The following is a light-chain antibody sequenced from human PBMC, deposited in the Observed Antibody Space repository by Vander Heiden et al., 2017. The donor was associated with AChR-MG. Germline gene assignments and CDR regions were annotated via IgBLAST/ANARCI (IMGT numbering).Light chain of an antibody. CDR2: AAS. V-gene: IGKV1-39*01. J-gene: IGKJ2*01. Sequence: IQMTQSPSSLSASVGDRVTITCRASQRISSYLDWYQQKPGKAPNLLIYAASSVQSGVPSRFSGSGSGTDFTLTISRLQPEDFATYYCQQCDSTPPPFGQGTRLEIK. CDR1: QRISSY. CDR3: QQCDSTPPP.